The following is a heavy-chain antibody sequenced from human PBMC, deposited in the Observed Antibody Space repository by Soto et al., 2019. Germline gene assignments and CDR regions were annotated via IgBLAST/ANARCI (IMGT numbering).Heavy chain of an antibody. J-gene: IGHJ4*02. V-gene: IGHV4-59*01. CDR2: IYYSGST. D-gene: IGHD5-12*01. Sequence: QVQLQESGPGLVKPSETLSLTCTVSGSSIRSYYWTWIRQPPGMGLEWIGYIYYSGSTNYNPSLKSRVTMSVDTSKNQFSLKLTSVTAADTAVYYCARVDSAYDFFDYWGQGTLVTVSS. CDR1: GSSIRSYY. CDR3: ARVDSAYDFFDY.